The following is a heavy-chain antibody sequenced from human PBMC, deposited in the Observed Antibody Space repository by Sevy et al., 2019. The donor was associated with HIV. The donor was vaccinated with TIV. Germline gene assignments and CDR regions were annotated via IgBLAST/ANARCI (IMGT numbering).Heavy chain of an antibody. CDR1: GFTFSSDW. Sequence: GGSLRLSCEVSGFTFSSDWMHWVRQAPGKGLVWVSRINGDGSRTNYADSVKGRFTISRDSAKNTLFLQMDSLRAEDTAMYYCIRGTSGTFGHWGQGTLVTVSS. CDR3: IRGTSGTFGH. D-gene: IGHD1-26*01. CDR2: INGDGSRT. V-gene: IGHV3-74*01. J-gene: IGHJ4*02.